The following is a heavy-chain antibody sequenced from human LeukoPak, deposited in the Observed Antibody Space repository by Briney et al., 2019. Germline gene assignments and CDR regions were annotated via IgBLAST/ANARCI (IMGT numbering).Heavy chain of an antibody. CDR3: ARRTRGSGSYYNYNWFDP. J-gene: IGHJ5*02. D-gene: IGHD3-10*01. CDR2: IYYSGST. V-gene: IGHV4-59*08. Sequence: SETLSLTSTVSGGSLSSYYWSWIRQPPGKGLEWIGYIYYSGSTNYNPSLKSRVTISVDTSKNQFSLKLSSVTAADTAVYYCARRTRGSGSYYNYNWFDPWGQGTLVTVSS. CDR1: GGSLSSYY.